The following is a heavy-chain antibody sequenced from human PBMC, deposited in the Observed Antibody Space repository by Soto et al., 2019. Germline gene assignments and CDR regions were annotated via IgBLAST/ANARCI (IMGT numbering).Heavy chain of an antibody. CDR1: GLTFDQYT. Sequence: EVQLVESGGGLVQPGRSLRLACAASGLTFDQYTMHWVRQAPGKGLEWVSSITWHSDTIGYAHSVKGRFTISRDNAKNSLYLQMNSLRGEDTDLYYCAKEMITFGDFNYYYMDVWGNGTTVTVSS. J-gene: IGHJ6*03. D-gene: IGHD3-16*01. CDR3: AKEMITFGDFNYYYMDV. V-gene: IGHV3-9*01. CDR2: ITWHSDTI.